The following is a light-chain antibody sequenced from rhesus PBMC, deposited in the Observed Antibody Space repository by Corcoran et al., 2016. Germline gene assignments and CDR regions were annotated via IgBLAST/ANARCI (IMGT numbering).Light chain of an antibody. V-gene: IGKV2-78*01. CDR1: QSLLHSDGYTS. CDR2: LGS. Sequence: DIVMTQTPLSLPVTPGEPASISCRSSQSLLHSDGYTSLDWYLQKPGQFPQILIYLGSNRASGVPDRVRGSGSGTDFTLKISRVEAEDVGVYYCMQGTQLPFTFGPGNKLDIK. CDR3: MQGTQLPFT. J-gene: IGKJ3*01.